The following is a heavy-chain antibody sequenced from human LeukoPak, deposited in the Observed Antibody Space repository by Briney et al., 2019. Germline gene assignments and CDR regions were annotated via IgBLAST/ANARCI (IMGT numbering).Heavy chain of an antibody. V-gene: IGHV3-15*01. D-gene: IGHD2-15*01. CDR2: IKSKTDGGAT. Sequence: GGSLRLSCAASGFISTNAWMSWVRQAPGKGLEWVGRIKSKTDGGATDFDAPVKGRFTISRDDSKNTLYLQMNSLKIEDTAVYYCTTEGGWSYYFDYWGQGTLVTVSS. CDR1: GFISTNAW. J-gene: IGHJ4*02. CDR3: TTEGGWSYYFDY.